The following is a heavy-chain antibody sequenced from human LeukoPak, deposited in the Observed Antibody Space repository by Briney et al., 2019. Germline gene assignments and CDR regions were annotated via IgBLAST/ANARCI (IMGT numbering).Heavy chain of an antibody. CDR1: GDSISSRHH. CDR3: VTHSNEKHGDDHCDS. D-gene: IGHD4-17*01. V-gene: IGHV4-39*01. Sequence: TSETLSLTCSVSGDSISSRHHWGWIRQPPGKGLEWIGTMSYTGTTSYNPSLKGRLIISIVTSKNQVSLHLSSVTAADTALYYCVTHSNEKHGDDHCDSWGQGTLVTVSS. CDR2: MSYTGTT. J-gene: IGHJ4*02.